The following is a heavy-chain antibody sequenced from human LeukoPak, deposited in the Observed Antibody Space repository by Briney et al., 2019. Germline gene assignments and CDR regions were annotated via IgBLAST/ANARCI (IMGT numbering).Heavy chain of an antibody. D-gene: IGHD3-16*01. CDR3: ARDHVGDLGAY. Sequence: GASLRLSCAASGFTFSRYWMHWVRQAPGKGLVWVSRINSDGSSTSYADSVKGRFTIARDNAKNTLYLQMNSLRAEDTAVYYCARDHVGDLGAYWGQGTLVTVSS. CDR2: INSDGSST. J-gene: IGHJ4*02. CDR1: GFTFSRYW. V-gene: IGHV3-74*01.